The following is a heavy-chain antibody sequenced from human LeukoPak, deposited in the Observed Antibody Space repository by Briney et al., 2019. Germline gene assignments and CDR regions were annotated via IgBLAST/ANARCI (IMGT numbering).Heavy chain of an antibody. V-gene: IGHV3-48*01. D-gene: IGHD3/OR15-3a*01. CDR1: GFSFSSHS. CDR3: ARDQDWAFDY. CDR2: ISGSSTTI. Sequence: GGSLRLSCAASGFSFSSHSMNWVRQAPGKGLEWVSYISGSSTTIDYADSAKGRFIISRDNAKKSLYLQMNNLRAEDTAVYYCARDQDWAFDYWGQGVLVTVSS. J-gene: IGHJ4*02.